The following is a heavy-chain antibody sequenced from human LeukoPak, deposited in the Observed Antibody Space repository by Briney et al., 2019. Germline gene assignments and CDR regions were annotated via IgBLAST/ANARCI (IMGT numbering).Heavy chain of an antibody. Sequence: GGSLRLSYAASGFTFSSYAMSWVRQAPGKGLEWVSLINDSGGNTYYADSVKGRFTISRDNSKNTLFLQRSSLRAEDTAVYYCAKGRTYSSGWYFIDDYCGQGTLVTVSS. CDR1: GFTFSSYA. CDR2: INDSGGNT. D-gene: IGHD6-19*01. CDR3: AKGRTYSSGWYFIDDY. V-gene: IGHV3-23*01. J-gene: IGHJ4*02.